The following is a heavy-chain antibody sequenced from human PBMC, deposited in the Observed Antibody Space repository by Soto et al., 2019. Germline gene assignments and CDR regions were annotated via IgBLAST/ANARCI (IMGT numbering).Heavy chain of an antibody. CDR3: TTRGGH. Sequence: QLVESGGGLVKPGGSLRLACTASGFSFSAAWMSWVRQAPGKGLEWVGRVKSKADGGTTNYAAHVNGRFLVSRDDSQNRLYLEMTSLTIEDSGVYFCTTRGGHSGQGALVTVSS. V-gene: IGHV3-15*06. D-gene: IGHD6-25*01. J-gene: IGHJ4*02. CDR2: VKSKADGGTT. CDR1: GFSFSAAW.